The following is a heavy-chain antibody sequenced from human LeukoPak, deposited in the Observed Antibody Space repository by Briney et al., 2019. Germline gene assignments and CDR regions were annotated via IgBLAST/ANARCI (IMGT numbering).Heavy chain of an antibody. CDR1: GGSFSGYY. V-gene: IGHV4-34*01. Sequence: PSGTLSLTCAVYGGSFSGYYWSWIRQPPGKGLEWIGEINHSGSTNYNPSLKSRVTISVDTSKNQFSLKLSSVTAADTAVYYCATQLRGPYYYYMDVWGKGTTVTVSS. CDR2: INHSGST. CDR3: ATQLRGPYYYYMDV. J-gene: IGHJ6*03. D-gene: IGHD6-13*01.